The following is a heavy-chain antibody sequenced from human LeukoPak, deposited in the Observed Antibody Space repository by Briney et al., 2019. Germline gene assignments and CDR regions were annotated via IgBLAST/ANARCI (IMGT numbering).Heavy chain of an antibody. CDR1: GFSFSSYW. J-gene: IGHJ4*02. CDR2: IKQGGGEE. CDR3: AREDHSNYNY. Sequence: GSLRLSCGVSGFSFSSYWMSWVRQAPGKGLEWVANIKQGGGEEYYVDSVKGRFTISRDNAKNSLYLQMNSLRVEDTAVYYCAREDHSNYNYWGQGTLVTVSS. V-gene: IGHV3-7*01. D-gene: IGHD4-11*01.